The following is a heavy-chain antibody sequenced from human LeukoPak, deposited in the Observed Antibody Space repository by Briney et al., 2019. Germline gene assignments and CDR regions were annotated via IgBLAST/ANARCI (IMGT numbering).Heavy chain of an antibody. CDR1: GFTFSSYT. V-gene: IGHV3-30-3*01. CDR2: ISYDGSNK. D-gene: IGHD1-26*01. J-gene: IGHJ4*02. Sequence: GGPLRLSCAASGFTFSSYTMHWVRQAPGKGLEWVAVISYDGSNKYYADSVKGRFTISRDNSKNTLYLQMNSLRAEDTAVYYCARDYKETKWELLPIDYWGQGTLVTVSS. CDR3: ARDYKETKWELLPIDY.